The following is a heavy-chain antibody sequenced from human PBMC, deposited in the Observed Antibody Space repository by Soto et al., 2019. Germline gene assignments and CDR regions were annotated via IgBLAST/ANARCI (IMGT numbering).Heavy chain of an antibody. CDR3: ARHKGGYYSGVDV. D-gene: IGHD3-16*01. CDR2: IYYSGTT. V-gene: IGHV4-39*01. CDR1: GGSISSNSYY. Sequence: QLQLQESGPGLVKPSETLSLTCTVSGGSISSNSYYWAWIRQPPGKGLEWIGNIYYSGTTYYNPSLKSRVTISEDTSKNQFPLRLSFVTAADTAVYYCARHKGGYYSGVDVWGQGTTVTVSS. J-gene: IGHJ6*02.